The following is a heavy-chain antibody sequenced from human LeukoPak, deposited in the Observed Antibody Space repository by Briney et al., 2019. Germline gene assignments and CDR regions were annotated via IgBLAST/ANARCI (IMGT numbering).Heavy chain of an antibody. D-gene: IGHD6-13*01. CDR3: ARQNPAASGQGLDY. V-gene: IGHV4-59*08. Sequence: SESLSLTCTVSGGSISGYYWSWIRQPPGKGLEWIGYIHYSGNTNYNPSLKSRVTLSVDTSKNQFSLDLTSVTAADTAVYYCARQNPAASGQGLDYWGQGTLVTVSS. CDR2: IHYSGNT. CDR1: GGSISGYY. J-gene: IGHJ4*02.